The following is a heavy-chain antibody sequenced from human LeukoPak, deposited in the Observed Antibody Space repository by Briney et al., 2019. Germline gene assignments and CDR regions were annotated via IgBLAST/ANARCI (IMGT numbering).Heavy chain of an antibody. Sequence: ASVKVSCKTSGYTFSDFYIHWVRQAPGQGLEWKGWINPNSGGTNYAQKFQGRITMTRDMSISTAYMELSRLRSDDTAVYYCARVPNFWSGHNWFDPWGQGTLVTVSS. CDR3: ARVPNFWSGHNWFDP. CDR1: GYTFSDFY. CDR2: INPNSGGT. J-gene: IGHJ5*02. D-gene: IGHD3-3*01. V-gene: IGHV1-2*02.